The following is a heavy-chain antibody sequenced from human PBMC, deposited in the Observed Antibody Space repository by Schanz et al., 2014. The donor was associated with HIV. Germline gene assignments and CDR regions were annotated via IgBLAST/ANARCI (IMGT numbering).Heavy chain of an antibody. J-gene: IGHJ4*02. CDR2: IKPNSGDT. CDR1: GYIFIDYY. V-gene: IGHV1-2*02. Sequence: QVQLVQSGSEVGKPGASVKVSCKASGYIFIDYYIHWVRQAPGQGPEWMGYIKPNSGDTFYAQKFRGRVTMTRDTSMSTASVELTRLRSDDTAVCFCTINQYQLLAFDYWGQGTLVSVSS. CDR3: TINQYQLLAFDY. D-gene: IGHD1-1*01.